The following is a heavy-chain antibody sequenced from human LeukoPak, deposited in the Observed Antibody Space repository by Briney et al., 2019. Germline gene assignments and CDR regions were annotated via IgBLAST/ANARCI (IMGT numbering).Heavy chain of an antibody. CDR2: ISGYNGHT. D-gene: IGHD2-2*01. V-gene: IGHV1-18*01. CDR1: GYTFTSYG. J-gene: IGHJ6*03. Sequence: ASVKVSCKASGYTFTSYGISWVRQAPGQGLEWMGWISGYNGHTNYAQKLQGRVTMTTDKSTSTAYMELRSLRSDDTAVYYCARGPIIDIVVIPAAADYYHMDVWGKGTTVTVSS. CDR3: ARGPIIDIVVIPAAADYYHMDV.